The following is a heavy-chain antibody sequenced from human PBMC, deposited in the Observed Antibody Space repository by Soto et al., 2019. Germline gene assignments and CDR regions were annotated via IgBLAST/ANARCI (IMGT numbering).Heavy chain of an antibody. Sequence: PSETLSLTCAVSGGSISSGGYSWSWIRQPPGKGLEWIGNIHYSGSTYYNPSLKSRVNISVDTSKNQFSLKLSSVTAADTAVYYCARETKTGYRTRGGYWGQGTLVTVSS. CDR3: ARETKTGYRTRGGY. D-gene: IGHD3-9*01. J-gene: IGHJ4*02. CDR2: IHYSGST. V-gene: IGHV4-30-2*05. CDR1: GGSISSGGYS.